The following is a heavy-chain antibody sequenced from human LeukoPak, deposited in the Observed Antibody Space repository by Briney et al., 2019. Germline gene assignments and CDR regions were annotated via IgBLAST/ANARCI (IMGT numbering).Heavy chain of an antibody. CDR3: ARDRPNYYYYGMDV. V-gene: IGHV1-2*02. J-gene: IGHJ6*02. Sequence: ASVKVSCKASGYTFTGYYMHWVRQAPGQGLEWMGWINPNSGGTNYAQKFQGRVTMTRDTSISTAYMELSRLRSDDTAVYYCARDRPNYYYYGMDVWGQGTTVTVSS. CDR2: INPNSGGT. CDR1: GYTFTGYY.